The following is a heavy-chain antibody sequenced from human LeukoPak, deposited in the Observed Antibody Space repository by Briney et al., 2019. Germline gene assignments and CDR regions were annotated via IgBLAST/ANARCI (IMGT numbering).Heavy chain of an antibody. J-gene: IGHJ4*02. Sequence: GGSLRLACAAPGFTLSSYGMSWVPQAPGKGVELVSPITDSGGSTYYADSVKDRFTISRDNSKNTLYLQMNSLRADDAALYYCAKRQLYYYDIWGQGTRVTVSS. D-gene: IGHD3-22*01. V-gene: IGHV3-23*01. CDR1: GFTLSSYG. CDR2: ITDSGGST. CDR3: AKRQLYYYDI.